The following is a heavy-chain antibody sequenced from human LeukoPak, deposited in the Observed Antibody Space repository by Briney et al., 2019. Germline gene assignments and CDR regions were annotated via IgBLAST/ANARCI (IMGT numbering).Heavy chain of an antibody. Sequence: ASVKVSCKASGGTFSSYAISWVRQAPGQGLEWMGWINPNSGGTNYAQKFQGRVTMTRDTSISTAYMELSRLRSDDTAVYYCARPYCSSTSCYNRDDAFDIWGQGTMVTVSS. CDR2: INPNSGGT. D-gene: IGHD2-2*02. J-gene: IGHJ3*02. V-gene: IGHV1-2*02. CDR3: ARPYCSSTSCYNRDDAFDI. CDR1: GGTFSSYA.